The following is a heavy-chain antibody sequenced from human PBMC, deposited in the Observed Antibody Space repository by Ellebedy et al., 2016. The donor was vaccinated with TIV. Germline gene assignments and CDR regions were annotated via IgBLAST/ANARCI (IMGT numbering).Heavy chain of an antibody. CDR1: GFTFSSYA. CDR3: ARAHLKWNRGGDCSICYFDY. V-gene: IGHV3-23*01. J-gene: IGHJ4*02. Sequence: GESLKISCAASGFTFSSYAMSWVRQAPGKGLEWVSAISGSGGSTYYADSVKGRLTISRDNSKNTLYLQMNSLRAEDTAVYYCARAHLKWNRGGDCSICYFDYWGQGTLVTVSS. D-gene: IGHD2-21*02. CDR2: ISGSGGST.